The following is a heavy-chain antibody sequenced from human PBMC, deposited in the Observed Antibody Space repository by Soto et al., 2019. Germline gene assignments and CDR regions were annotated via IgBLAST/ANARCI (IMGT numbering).Heavy chain of an antibody. CDR3: APMDFDLAGMDV. Sequence: QSTLTASGPTLVKPTQPLTLTCTFSGISLTNSGVGVSWIRQPPGKALEWLAVIYWDDAKHFSPSQKSRLTITKDTCKNQVVLTMTSMDSVDTASYVCAPMDFDLAGMDVWGPGTTVIVSS. J-gene: IGHJ6*02. D-gene: IGHD3-9*01. V-gene: IGHV2-5*02. CDR1: GISLTNSGVG. CDR2: IYWDDAK.